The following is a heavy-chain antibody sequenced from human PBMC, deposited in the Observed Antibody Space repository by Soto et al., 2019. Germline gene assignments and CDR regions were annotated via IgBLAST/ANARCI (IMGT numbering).Heavy chain of an antibody. CDR1: GFIFSNYG. CDR2: ISYDGSNK. J-gene: IGHJ6*02. CDR3: AKDVVAKLGATIGMDV. Sequence: GGSLRLSCAASGFIFSNYGMHWVRQAPGKGLEWVAVISYDGSNKYYADSVKGRFTISRDNSKNTLYLQMSSLRAEDTAVYYCAKDVVAKLGATIGMDVWGQGTTVTVSS. D-gene: IGHD1-26*01. V-gene: IGHV3-30*18.